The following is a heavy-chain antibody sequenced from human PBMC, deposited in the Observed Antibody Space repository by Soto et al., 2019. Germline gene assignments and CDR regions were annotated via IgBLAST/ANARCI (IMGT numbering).Heavy chain of an antibody. Sequence: ASVKACCKASGYTFTGYYMHWVRQAPGQGLEWMGWINPNSGGTNYAQKFQGWVTMTRDTSISTAYMELSRLRSDDTAVYYCAREYYNSTSCYVASAFDIWGQGTMVTVS. CDR3: AREYYNSTSCYVASAFDI. V-gene: IGHV1-2*04. CDR1: GYTFTGYY. D-gene: IGHD2-2*01. J-gene: IGHJ3*02. CDR2: INPNSGGT.